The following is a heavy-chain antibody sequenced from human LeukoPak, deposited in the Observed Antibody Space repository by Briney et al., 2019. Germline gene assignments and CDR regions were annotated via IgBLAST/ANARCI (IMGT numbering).Heavy chain of an antibody. D-gene: IGHD4-17*01. CDR3: AKTVTPVGYYYYGMDV. J-gene: IGHJ6*02. CDR2: ISGNSGSI. Sequence: GGSLRLSCAASGFTFYDYAMHWVRQAPGKGLEWVSGISGNSGSIGYADSVKGRFTISRDNAKNSLYLQMNSLRAEDTALYYCAKTVTPVGYYYYGMDVWGQGTTVTVSS. V-gene: IGHV3-9*01. CDR1: GFTFYDYA.